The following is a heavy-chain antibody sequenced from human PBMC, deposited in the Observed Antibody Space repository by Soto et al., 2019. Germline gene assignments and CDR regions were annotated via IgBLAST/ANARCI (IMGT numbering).Heavy chain of an antibody. Sequence: SETLSLTCTVSGGSISSGGYYWSWIRQHPGKGLEWIGYIYYSGSTYYNPSLKSRVTISVDTSKNQFSLKLSSVTAADTAVYYCERVGITMILRAFDIWGQGTMVTVSS. D-gene: IGHD3-22*01. CDR2: IYYSGST. CDR3: ERVGITMILRAFDI. J-gene: IGHJ3*02. CDR1: GGSISSGGYY. V-gene: IGHV4-31*03.